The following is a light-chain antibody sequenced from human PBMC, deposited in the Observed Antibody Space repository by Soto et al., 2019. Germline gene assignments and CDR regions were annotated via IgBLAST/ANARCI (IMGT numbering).Light chain of an antibody. J-gene: IGKJ4*01. V-gene: IGKV3-15*01. Sequence: IVMKRSPATGSVTPVEIATASFRASQSVGNNLAWYRQKSGQAPRLLIYGASTRATDIPARFSGSGSGTEFTLTISSLQSEDFALYYCQQYNNWPLTFGGGTKVDIK. CDR3: QQYNNWPLT. CDR2: GAS. CDR1: QSVGNN.